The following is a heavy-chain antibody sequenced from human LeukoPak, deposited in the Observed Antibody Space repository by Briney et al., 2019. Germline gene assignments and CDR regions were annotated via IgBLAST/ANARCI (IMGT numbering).Heavy chain of an antibody. J-gene: IGHJ1*01. D-gene: IGHD2-21*01. CDR1: GYSVSSGYY. Sequence: SETLSLTCAVSGYSVSSGYYWGWIRQSPGKGLEWIGSIYHSGSTYYSPSLRSRITISVDTSKNQFSLKLSSVTAADTAVYYCARYMSRLWYFQHWGQGTLVTVSS. V-gene: IGHV4-38-2*01. CDR3: ARYMSRLWYFQH. CDR2: IYHSGST.